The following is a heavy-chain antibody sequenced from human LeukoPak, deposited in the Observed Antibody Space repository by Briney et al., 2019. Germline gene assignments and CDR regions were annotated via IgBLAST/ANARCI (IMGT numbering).Heavy chain of an antibody. CDR3: TRENYVPDS. CDR2: ISNGGSAT. V-gene: IGHV3-7*03. D-gene: IGHD3-10*02. CDR1: GYTFSPYW. J-gene: IGHJ4*02. Sequence: GGSLRLSCVASGYTFSPYWMSWVRQTPGKGLEWVASISNGGSATYYVDSVRGRFTISRDDAKNSLFLQMNGLRADDTAVYYCTRENYVPDSWGQGTLVTVSS.